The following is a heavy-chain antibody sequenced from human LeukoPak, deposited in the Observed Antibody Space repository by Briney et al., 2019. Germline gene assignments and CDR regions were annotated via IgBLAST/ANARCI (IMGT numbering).Heavy chain of an antibody. J-gene: IGHJ4*02. CDR1: GGSISSYY. CDR2: IYTSGST. D-gene: IGHD3-10*01. V-gene: IGHV4-4*07. Sequence: PSETLSLTCTVSGGSISSYYWSWIRQPAGKGLEWIGRIYTSGSTNYNPSLKSRVTMSVDTSKNQFSLKLSSVTAADTAVYCCARDFFGDKPYYFDYWGQGTLVTVSS. CDR3: ARDFFGDKPYYFDY.